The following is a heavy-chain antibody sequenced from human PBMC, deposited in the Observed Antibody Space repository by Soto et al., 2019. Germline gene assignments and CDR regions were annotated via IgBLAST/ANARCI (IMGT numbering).Heavy chain of an antibody. CDR3: ARDRAYCGGDCYYNWFDP. V-gene: IGHV6-1*01. D-gene: IGHD2-21*02. Sequence: PSQTLSLTCAISGDSVSSNSAAWNWIRQSPSRGLEWLGRTYYRSKWYNDYAVSVKSRITINPDTSKNQFSLQLNSVTPEDTAVYYCARDRAYCGGDCYYNWFDPWGQGTLVTVSS. J-gene: IGHJ5*02. CDR2: TYYRSKWYN. CDR1: GDSVSSNSAA.